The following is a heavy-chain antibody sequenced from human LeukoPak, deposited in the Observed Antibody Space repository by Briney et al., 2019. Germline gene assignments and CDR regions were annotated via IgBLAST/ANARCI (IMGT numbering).Heavy chain of an antibody. V-gene: IGHV3-48*01. J-gene: IGHJ4*02. CDR3: ARFYYFDY. Sequence: GGSLRLSCAASGFTFSSYSMNWVRQAPGKGLEWVSYISSSSTIYYADSVKGRFTISRDNAKNSLYLQMNSPRAEDTAVYYCARFYYFDYWGQGTLVTVSS. CDR1: GFTFSSYS. CDR2: ISSSSTI.